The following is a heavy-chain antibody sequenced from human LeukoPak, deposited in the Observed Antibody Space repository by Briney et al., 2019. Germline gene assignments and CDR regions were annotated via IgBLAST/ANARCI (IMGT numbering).Heavy chain of an antibody. CDR1: GYSFTSYW. J-gene: IGHJ2*01. CDR3: ARRRGLSVWYFDL. Sequence: GESLKISCKGSGYSFTSYWIGWVRQMPGKGLEWMGIIYPGDSDTRYSPSFQGPVTISAAKSISTAYLEWSRLKASDTAMYYCARRRGLSVWYFDLWGRGTLVTVSS. CDR2: IYPGDSDT. D-gene: IGHD2-15*01. V-gene: IGHV5-51*01.